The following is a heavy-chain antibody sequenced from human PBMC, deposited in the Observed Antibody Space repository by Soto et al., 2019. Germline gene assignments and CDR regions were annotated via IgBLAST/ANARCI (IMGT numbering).Heavy chain of an antibody. CDR3: ARAWGVGSHLYFFDD. Sequence: GGYLRLSCAASGFTFTDYYVSWLRQAPGKGLEWLAYISVASTYTNYADSVKGRFTISRDNTKRSVYLQMNSLRAEDTAVYYCARAWGVGSHLYFFDDWGQGSPVTV. CDR1: GFTFTDYY. J-gene: IGHJ4*02. V-gene: IGHV3-11*06. D-gene: IGHD3-16*01. CDR2: ISVASTYT.